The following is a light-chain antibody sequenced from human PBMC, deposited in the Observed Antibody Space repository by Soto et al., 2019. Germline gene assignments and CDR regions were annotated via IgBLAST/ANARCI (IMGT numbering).Light chain of an antibody. CDR1: SSDVGGYNY. V-gene: IGLV2-14*01. CDR3: TSYTTSNTLGDVV. Sequence: QSVLTQPASVSGSPGQSITISCTGTSSDVGGYNYVSWYQPHPGKAPKLMIYDVSNRPSGVSNRFSGSKSGNTASLTISGLQAEDEADYYCTSYTTSNTLGDVVFGGGTKLTVL. J-gene: IGLJ2*01. CDR2: DVS.